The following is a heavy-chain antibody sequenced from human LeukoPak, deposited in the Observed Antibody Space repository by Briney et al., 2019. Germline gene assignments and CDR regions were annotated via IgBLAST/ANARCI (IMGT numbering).Heavy chain of an antibody. J-gene: IGHJ4*02. D-gene: IGHD3-10*01. V-gene: IGHV3-7*01. CDR1: GFTFSSYW. CDR3: ASEVTMVRGVITY. Sequence: PGGSLRLSCAASGFTFSSYWMSWVRQAPGKGLEWVANIKQDGSEKYYVDSVKGRFTISRDNAKNSLYLQMNSLRAEDTAVYYCASEVTMVRGVITYWGQGTLVTVSS. CDR2: IKQDGSEK.